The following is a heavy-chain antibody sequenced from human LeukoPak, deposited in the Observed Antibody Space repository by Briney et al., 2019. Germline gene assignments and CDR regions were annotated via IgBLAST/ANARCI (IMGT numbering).Heavy chain of an antibody. CDR2: TYYRSNWYN. V-gene: IGHV6-1*01. CDR1: GDSVLSNSS. J-gene: IGHJ3*02. D-gene: IGHD5-18*01. Sequence: SQTLSLTCAVSGDSVLSNSSWNWIRQSPSRGLEWLGRTYYRSNWYNDYGVSVKSRININPDTSKNLFSLQLSSVTPGDTAVYYCVRGGQGDGHSADEGFDIWGQGTMVTVS. CDR3: VRGGQGDGHSADEGFDI.